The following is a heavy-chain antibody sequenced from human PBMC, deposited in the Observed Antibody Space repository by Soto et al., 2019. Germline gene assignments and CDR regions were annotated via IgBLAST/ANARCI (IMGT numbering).Heavy chain of an antibody. CDR3: VKSLGFCSSSSCSRDYYYYYGMDV. CDR1: GFTFSSYG. J-gene: IGHJ6*02. Sequence: VGSLRLSCAASGFTFSSYGMHWVRQAPGRGLEWVTLISYDGGNKYYADSVKGRFSISRDNSRNTLYLQMNSLRAEDAAVYYCVKSLGFCSSSSCSRDYYYYYGMDVWGPGTMVTVSS. D-gene: IGHD2-2*01. CDR2: ISYDGGNK. V-gene: IGHV3-30*18.